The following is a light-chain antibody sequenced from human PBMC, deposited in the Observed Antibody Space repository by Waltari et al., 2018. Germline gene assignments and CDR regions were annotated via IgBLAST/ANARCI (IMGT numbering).Light chain of an antibody. J-gene: IGKJ4*01. CDR2: GAS. Sequence: VMTQSPATLSVSPGERATLSCGASQSVSSDLAWYQQKPGQAPRLLIYGASSRATGVPARFSGSGSGTEFTLTISSLQSEDFAVYYCQQYNDWPLTFGGGTKVEIK. V-gene: IGKV3-15*01. CDR3: QQYNDWPLT. CDR1: QSVSSD.